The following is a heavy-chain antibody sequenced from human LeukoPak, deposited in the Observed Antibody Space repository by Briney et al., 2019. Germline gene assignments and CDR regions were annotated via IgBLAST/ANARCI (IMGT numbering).Heavy chain of an antibody. D-gene: IGHD3-22*01. CDR3: ARDAYYYDSSGYYPRYYFDY. CDR1: GYTLTELS. V-gene: IGHV1-24*01. J-gene: IGHJ4*02. CDR2: FDPEDGET. Sequence: ASVKVSCKVSGYTLTELSMHWVRQAPGKGLEWMGGFDPEDGETIYAQKFQGRVTMTEDTSTDTAYMELSSLRSEDMAVYYCARDAYYYDSSGYYPRYYFDYWGQGTLVTVSS.